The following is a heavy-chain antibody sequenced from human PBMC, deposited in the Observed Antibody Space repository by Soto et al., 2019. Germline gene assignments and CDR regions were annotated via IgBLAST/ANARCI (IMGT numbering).Heavy chain of an antibody. V-gene: IGHV4-34*01. CDR3: ARVTGSSSWYDNWFDP. Sequence: QVQLQQWGAGLLKPSETLSLTCAVYGGSFSGYYWSWIRQPPGKGLEWIGEINHSGSTNYNPSLKSRVTISVDPSKNQFSLKLSSVTAADTAVYYCARVTGSSSWYDNWFDPWGQGTLVTVSS. CDR2: INHSGST. J-gene: IGHJ5*02. CDR1: GGSFSGYY. D-gene: IGHD6-13*01.